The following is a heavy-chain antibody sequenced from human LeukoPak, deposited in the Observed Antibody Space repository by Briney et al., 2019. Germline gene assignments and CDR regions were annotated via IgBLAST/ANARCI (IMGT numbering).Heavy chain of an antibody. Sequence: ASVKVSCKASGYTFTSYGISWVRQAPGQGLEWMGWISAYNGNTNYAQKLQGRVTMTTDTSTSTAYMELRSLRSDGTAVYYCARDLNNAYYDILTGYYISFHWGQGTLSPSPQ. CDR1: GYTFTSYG. V-gene: IGHV1-18*01. CDR2: ISAYNGNT. CDR3: ARDLNNAYYDILTGYYISFH. D-gene: IGHD3-9*01. J-gene: IGHJ4*02.